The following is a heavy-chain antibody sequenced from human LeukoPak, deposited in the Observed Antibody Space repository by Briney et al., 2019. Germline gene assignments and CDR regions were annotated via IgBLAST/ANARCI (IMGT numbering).Heavy chain of an antibody. D-gene: IGHD3-10*01. J-gene: IGHJ4*02. Sequence: QAGGSLRLSCSASGFTFSSYAMHWVRQAPGKGLEYVSAISSNGGSTYYADSVKGRFTISRDNSKNTLYLQMSSLRAEDTAVYYCGPNMVRGVMHGVPNFGYWGQGTLVTVSS. CDR1: GFTFSSYA. CDR3: GPNMVRGVMHGVPNFGY. V-gene: IGHV3-64D*06. CDR2: ISSNGGST.